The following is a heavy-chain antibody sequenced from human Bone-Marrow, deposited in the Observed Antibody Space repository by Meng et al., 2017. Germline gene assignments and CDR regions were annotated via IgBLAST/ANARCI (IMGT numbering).Heavy chain of an antibody. CDR3: ARGTPGRSYSDY. J-gene: IGHJ4*02. D-gene: IGHD3-10*01. CDR2: FVSNADT. CDR1: DYTSASYG. Sequence: QAHLLQSGAEVKKPGASVWVSCKASDYTSASYGISWFRQAPGQGLEWIGWFVSNADTYPAQKFQGRVTMTRDTHTSTDFMELRSLRFDDTAVYYCARGTPGRSYSDYWGQGTLVTVSS. V-gene: IGHV1-18*01.